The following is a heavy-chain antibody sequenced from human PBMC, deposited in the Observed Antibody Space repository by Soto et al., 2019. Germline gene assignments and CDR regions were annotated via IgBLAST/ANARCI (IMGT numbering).Heavy chain of an antibody. CDR1: GYTFTGYY. J-gene: IGHJ6*03. D-gene: IGHD2-15*01. CDR3: ARDAAYCSGGSCYDPHYYYMDV. V-gene: IGHV1-2*04. CDR2: INPNSGGT. Sequence: VSVKVSCKASGYTFTGYYMHWVRQAPGQGLEWMGWINPNSGGTNYAQKFQGWVTMTRDTSISTAYMELSRLRSDDTAVYYCARDAAYCSGGSCYDPHYYYMDVWGKGTTVTVSS.